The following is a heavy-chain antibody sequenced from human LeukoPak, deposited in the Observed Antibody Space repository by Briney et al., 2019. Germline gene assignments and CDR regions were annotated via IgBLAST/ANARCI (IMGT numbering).Heavy chain of an antibody. CDR2: IIPIFGTA. CDR1: GGTFSSYA. Sequence: ASVKVSCKASGGTFSSYAISWVRQAPGQGLEWMGGIIPIFGTANYAQKFQGRVTITTDESTSTAYMELSSLRSEDTAVYYCARSEGEVPAPYFDYWGQGTLVTVS. J-gene: IGHJ4*02. D-gene: IGHD2-2*01. V-gene: IGHV1-69*05. CDR3: ARSEGEVPAPYFDY.